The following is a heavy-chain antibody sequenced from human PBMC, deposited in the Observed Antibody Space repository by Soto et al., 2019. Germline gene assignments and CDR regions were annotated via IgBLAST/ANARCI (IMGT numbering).Heavy chain of an antibody. V-gene: IGHV5-51*01. J-gene: IGHJ4*02. D-gene: IGHD2-15*01. CDR1: GYSFAGYW. CDR3: ASSVVVPSTMNYFDY. Sequence: GESLKISCKGSGYSFAGYWITWVRQKPGKGLEWMGIIFPADSDTKYSPSFQGQVTISADKSISTAYLQWSSLKASDTAMYYCASSVVVPSTMNYFDYWGQGSLVTVSS. CDR2: IFPADSDT.